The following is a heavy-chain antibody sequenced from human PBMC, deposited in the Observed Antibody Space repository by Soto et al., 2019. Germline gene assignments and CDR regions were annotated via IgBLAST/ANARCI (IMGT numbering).Heavy chain of an antibody. J-gene: IGHJ5*02. CDR3: AKEGGYAYGRITTWFDP. V-gene: IGHV3-23*01. D-gene: IGHD5-18*01. CDR2: ISGSGGNT. Sequence: EVQLLESGGGLVQPGGSLRLSCAASGFTFSSYAMNWVRQTPGKGLEWVSGISGSGGNTYYADSVKGRFTISRDNSKNILYLQMKSLRADDTAVFYCAKEGGYAYGRITTWFDPWGQGTLVTVSS. CDR1: GFTFSSYA.